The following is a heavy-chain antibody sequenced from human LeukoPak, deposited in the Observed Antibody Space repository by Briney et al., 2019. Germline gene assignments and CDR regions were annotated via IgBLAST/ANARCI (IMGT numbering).Heavy chain of an antibody. CDR1: GFTFSDYA. CDR2: LRGNGDT. D-gene: IGHD3-16*01. CDR3: AKASWVSSADAVL. J-gene: IGHJ4*02. V-gene: IGHV3-23*01. Sequence: GGSLTLSCAASGFTFSDYAMSWVRETPARGLEWVSSLRGNGDTFYADFVKGRFTLSRDGSRSTVYLQLNDLRVEDTAVYYCAKASWVSSADAVLWGQGTVITVSS.